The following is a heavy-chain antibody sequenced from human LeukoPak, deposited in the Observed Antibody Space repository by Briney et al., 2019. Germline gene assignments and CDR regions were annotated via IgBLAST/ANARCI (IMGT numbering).Heavy chain of an antibody. J-gene: IGHJ5*02. Sequence: SETLSLTCTVSGGSISSDNYYWSRIRQPAGKVLEWIGRIYSSGSTNYNPSLKSRVTISVDTSKNQFSLKLSSVTAADTAVYYCAREGRGAAGTFWFDPWGQGTLVTVSS. CDR1: GGSISSDNYY. D-gene: IGHD6-13*01. CDR2: IYSSGST. V-gene: IGHV4-61*02. CDR3: AREGRGAAGTFWFDP.